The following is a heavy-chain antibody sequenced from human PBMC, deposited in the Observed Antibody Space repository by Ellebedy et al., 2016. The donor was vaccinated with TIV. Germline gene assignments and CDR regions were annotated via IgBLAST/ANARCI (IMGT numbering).Heavy chain of an antibody. Sequence: PGGSLRLSCAASGFTFSSYWMSRVRQAPGKGLEWVSTISSTGSRTYYADSVEGRFIISRDNSKKTLYLQMNSLRAEDTAIYHCARGKSGTYIHHAFDSWGQGTLVTVSS. CDR3: ARGKSGTYIHHAFDS. J-gene: IGHJ4*02. CDR1: GFTFSSYW. CDR2: ISSTGSRT. D-gene: IGHD1-14*01. V-gene: IGHV3-23*01.